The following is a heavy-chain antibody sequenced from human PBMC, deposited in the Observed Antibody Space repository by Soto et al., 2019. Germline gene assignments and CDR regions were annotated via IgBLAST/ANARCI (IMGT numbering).Heavy chain of an antibody. V-gene: IGHV2-5*02. D-gene: IGHD3-3*01. CDR3: AHRDHITISGVWSAAGFDY. J-gene: IGHJ4*02. CDR1: GFSLSTSGVG. Sequence: QITLKESGPTLVKPTQTLTLTCTFSGFSLSTSGVGVGWIRQPPGKALEWLAVIYWDDDKRYSPSLKSRLTVTKDTSKNQVVLTMTNMDPVDTATYFCAHRDHITISGVWSAAGFDYWGQGILVTVSS. CDR2: IYWDDDK.